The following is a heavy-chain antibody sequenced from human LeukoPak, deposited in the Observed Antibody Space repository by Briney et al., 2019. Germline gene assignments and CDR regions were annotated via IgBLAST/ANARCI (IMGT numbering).Heavy chain of an antibody. CDR3: ARAPSGATNDAFDI. D-gene: IGHD1-26*01. J-gene: IGHJ3*02. CDR1: GGSISSNY. Sequence: SETLSLTCSVSGGSISSNYWSWIRQPPGKGLEWIGEINHSGSTNYNPSLKSRVTISVDTSKNQFSLKLSSVTAADTAVYYCARAPSGATNDAFDIWGQGTMVTVSS. V-gene: IGHV4-34*01. CDR2: INHSGST.